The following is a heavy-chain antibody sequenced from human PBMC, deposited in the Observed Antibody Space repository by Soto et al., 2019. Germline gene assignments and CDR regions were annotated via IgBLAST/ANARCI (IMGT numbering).Heavy chain of an antibody. Sequence: QVRLEQSGAEVKKPGSSVRVSCQASGGALTSYPIHWVRQAPGQGLEWMGVIDPMFDTSNLAEKFKARVTFTADASTKTVYMDLTSLRSDDTAVYFSATYPRPYNWIDLWGQGTLLTVSS. J-gene: IGHJ5*02. D-gene: IGHD1-1*01. CDR3: ATYPRPYNWIDL. CDR2: IDPMFDTS. V-gene: IGHV1-69*01. CDR1: GGALTSYP.